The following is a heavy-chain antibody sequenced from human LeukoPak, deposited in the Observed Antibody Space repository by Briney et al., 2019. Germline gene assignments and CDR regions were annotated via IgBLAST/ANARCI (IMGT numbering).Heavy chain of an antibody. CDR3: ARDYYDSSGFNYYYMDV. J-gene: IGHJ6*03. CDR2: IYYSGST. CDR1: GGSISCYY. Sequence: SETLSLTCTVSGGSISCYYWSWIRQPPGKGLEWIGYIYYSGSTNYNPSLKSRVTISVDTSKNQFSLKLSSVTAADTAVYYCARDYYDSSGFNYYYMDVWGKGTTVTVSS. V-gene: IGHV4-59*01. D-gene: IGHD3-22*01.